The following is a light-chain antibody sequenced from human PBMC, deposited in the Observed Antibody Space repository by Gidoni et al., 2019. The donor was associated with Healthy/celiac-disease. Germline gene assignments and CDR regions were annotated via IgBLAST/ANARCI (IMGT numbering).Light chain of an antibody. CDR2: EVS. CDR1: RSDAWSYNL. J-gene: IGLJ2*01. CDR3: CSYAGSSTAV. Sequence: SALTTPASVSGDPGHSITIACTGSRSDAWSYNLGSWYQQHPGKAPKLMIYEVSKRPLGVSNRFSGSRSGNTAPLTISGLQAEDEADYYCCSYAGSSTAVFGGGTKLTVL. V-gene: IGLV2-23*02.